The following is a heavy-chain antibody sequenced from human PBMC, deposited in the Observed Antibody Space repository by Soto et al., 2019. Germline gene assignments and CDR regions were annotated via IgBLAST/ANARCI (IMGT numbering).Heavy chain of an antibody. J-gene: IGHJ6*02. V-gene: IGHV1-18*01. Sequence: ASVKVSCKASGYTFTSYGISWVRQAPGQGLEWMGWISAYNGNTNYAQKLQGRVTMTTDTSTSTAYMELRSLRSDDTAVYYCARDSRVPLTIFGVANVSGMDVWGQGTTVTVYS. D-gene: IGHD3-3*01. CDR2: ISAYNGNT. CDR3: ARDSRVPLTIFGVANVSGMDV. CDR1: GYTFTSYG.